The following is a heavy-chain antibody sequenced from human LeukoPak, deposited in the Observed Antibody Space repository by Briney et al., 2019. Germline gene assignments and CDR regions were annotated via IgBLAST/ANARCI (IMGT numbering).Heavy chain of an antibody. CDR1: GFTFSSNS. CDR2: ISSSSSYI. J-gene: IGHJ4*02. D-gene: IGHD2-21*02. Sequence: GGSLRLSCAASGFTFSSNSMNWVRPAPGKGLEWVSSISSSSSYIYYADSVKGRFTISRDNAKNSLYLQMNSLRAEDTAVYYCARDQGVTASNFDYWGQGTLVTVSS. CDR3: ARDQGVTASNFDY. V-gene: IGHV3-21*01.